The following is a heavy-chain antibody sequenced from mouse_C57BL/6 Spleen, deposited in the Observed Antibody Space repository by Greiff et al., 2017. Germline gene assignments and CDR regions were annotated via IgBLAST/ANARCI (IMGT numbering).Heavy chain of an antibody. CDR1: GYTFTSYW. Sequence: QVQLKQSGAELVKPGASVKMSCKASGYTFTSYWITWVKQRPGQGLEWIGDIYPGSGSTNYNEKFKSKATLTVDTASSTAYMQLSSLTSEDSAVYYCARSGYSNYPYYFDYWGQGTTRTVSS. J-gene: IGHJ2*01. CDR3: ARSGYSNYPYYFDY. V-gene: IGHV1-55*01. D-gene: IGHD2-5*01. CDR2: IYPGSGST.